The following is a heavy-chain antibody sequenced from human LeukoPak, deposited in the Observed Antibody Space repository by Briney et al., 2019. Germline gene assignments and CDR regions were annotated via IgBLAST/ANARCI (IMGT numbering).Heavy chain of an antibody. CDR2: ISSSGDTV. D-gene: IGHD2-15*01. CDR1: GFTFSSYA. J-gene: IGHJ4*02. CDR3: VRESGGGSYDDY. Sequence: GESLRLSCVASGFTFSSYAMNWVRQAPGQGLEWISYISSSGDTVYYADSVKGRFTISRDNAKSSLYLQMNSLRGEDTALYYCVRESGGGSYDDYWGQGTLITVSS. V-gene: IGHV3-48*03.